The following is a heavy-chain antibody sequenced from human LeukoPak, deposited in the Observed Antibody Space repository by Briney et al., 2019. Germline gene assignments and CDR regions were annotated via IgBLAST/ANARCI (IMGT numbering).Heavy chain of an antibody. Sequence: SETLSLTCAVSGGSISSGGYSWSWIRQPPGKGLEWIGYIYHSGGTYYNPSLKSRVTISVDRSKNQFSLKLSSVTAADTAVYYWALGGGGESMDVWGKGTTVTVSS. D-gene: IGHD3-16*01. CDR1: GGSISSGGYS. V-gene: IGHV4-30-2*01. CDR3: ALGGGGESMDV. CDR2: IYHSGGT. J-gene: IGHJ6*03.